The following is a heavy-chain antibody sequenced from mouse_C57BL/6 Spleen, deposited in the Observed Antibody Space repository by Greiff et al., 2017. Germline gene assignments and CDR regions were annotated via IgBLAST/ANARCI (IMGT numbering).Heavy chain of an antibody. CDR1: GYTFTSYW. J-gene: IGHJ4*01. V-gene: IGHV1-59*01. CDR3: ARGYSKDAMDY. D-gene: IGHD2-5*01. CDR2: IDPSDSYT. Sequence: QVQLQQPGAELVRPGTSVKLSCKASGYTFTSYWMHWVKQRPGQGLEWIGVIDPSDSYTNYNQKFKGKATLTVDTSSSTAYMQLSSLTSEDSAVYYCARGYSKDAMDYWGQGTSVTVSS.